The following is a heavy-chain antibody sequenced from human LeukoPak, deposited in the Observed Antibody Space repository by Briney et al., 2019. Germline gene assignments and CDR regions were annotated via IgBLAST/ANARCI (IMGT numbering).Heavy chain of an antibody. CDR3: ARGNVGTTSNWFDP. J-gene: IGHJ5*02. CDR1: GGSISSYY. CDR2: INHSGST. Sequence: PSETLSLTCTVSGGSISSYYWSWIRQPPGKGLEWIGEINHSGSTNYNPSLKSRVTISVDTSKNQFSLKLSSVTAADTAVYYCARGNVGTTSNWFDPWGQGTLVTVSS. D-gene: IGHD1-1*01. V-gene: IGHV4-34*01.